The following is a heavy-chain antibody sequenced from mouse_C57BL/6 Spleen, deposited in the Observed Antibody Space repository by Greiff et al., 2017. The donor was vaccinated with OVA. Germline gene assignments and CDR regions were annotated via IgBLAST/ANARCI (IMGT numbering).Heavy chain of an antibody. J-gene: IGHJ4*01. CDR2: IWSDGST. CDR3: ARQGVSLPDAMDY. V-gene: IGHV2-6-1*01. Sequence: VQVVESGPGLVAPSQSLSITCTVSGFSLTSYGVHWVRQPPGKGLEWLVVIWSDGSTTYNSALKSRRSISKDNSKSQVFLKMNSLQTDDTAMYYCARQGVSLPDAMDYWGQGTSVTVSS. D-gene: IGHD6-2*01. CDR1: GFSLTSYG.